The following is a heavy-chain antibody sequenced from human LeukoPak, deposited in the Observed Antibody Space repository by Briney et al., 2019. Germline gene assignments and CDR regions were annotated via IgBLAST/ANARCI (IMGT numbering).Heavy chain of an antibody. D-gene: IGHD2-15*01. V-gene: IGHV3-21*01. CDR2: ISSSSSYI. J-gene: IGHJ4*02. CDR3: AXXXKDIVPFDY. Sequence: GGSLRLSCAASGFTFSSYSMNWVRQAPGKGLEWVSSISSSSSYIYYADSVKGRFTISRDNAKNSLYLQMNSLRAEDTAVYYCAXXXKDIVPFDYWGQGTLVTVSS. CDR1: GFTFSSYS.